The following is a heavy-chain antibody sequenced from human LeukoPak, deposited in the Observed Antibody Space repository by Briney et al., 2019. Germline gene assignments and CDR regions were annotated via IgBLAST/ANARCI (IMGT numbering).Heavy chain of an antibody. J-gene: IGHJ4*02. D-gene: IGHD5-24*01. CDR3: ARLDAAAGRYLQFFY. CDR2: THDSGST. Sequence: PSETLSLTCTVSGGSISNYYWGWIRQSPEKGLEWIGYTHDSGSTNYNPSLKSRVTISVDTSKNQFSLKLSSVTAADTAVYYCARLDAAAGRYLQFFYWGQGTLVTVSS. CDR1: GGSISNYY. V-gene: IGHV4-59*08.